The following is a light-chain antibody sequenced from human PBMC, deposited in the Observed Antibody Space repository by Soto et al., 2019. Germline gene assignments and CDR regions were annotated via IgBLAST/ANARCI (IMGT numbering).Light chain of an antibody. Sequence: SYELTQPPSVSVAPGQTARITCGGSNIASKSVHWYQQKPGQAPVLVLYADSDRPSGIPERFSGSNSGNTATLTISRVEAGDEADYFCHVWDSNSDHVVFGGGTKLTVL. CDR1: NIASKS. CDR2: ADS. J-gene: IGLJ3*02. V-gene: IGLV3-21*02. CDR3: HVWDSNSDHVV.